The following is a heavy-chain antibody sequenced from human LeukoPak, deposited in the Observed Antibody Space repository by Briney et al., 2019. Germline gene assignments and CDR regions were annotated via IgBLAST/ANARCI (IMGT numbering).Heavy chain of an antibody. CDR3: ARSYSSGWSSRYYFDY. V-gene: IGHV4-34*01. Sequence: SETLSLTCAVYGGSFSGYYWSWIRQPPGKGLNWIGEINHSGSTNHNPSLKSRVTISVDTSKNQFSLKLSSVTAADTAVYYCARSYSSGWSSRYYFDYWGQGTLVTVSS. CDR2: INHSGST. D-gene: IGHD6-19*01. CDR1: GGSFSGYY. J-gene: IGHJ4*02.